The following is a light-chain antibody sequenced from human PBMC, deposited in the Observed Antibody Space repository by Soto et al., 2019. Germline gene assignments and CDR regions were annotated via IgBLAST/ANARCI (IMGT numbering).Light chain of an antibody. J-gene: IGLJ1*01. Sequence: QSALTQPPSASGSPGQSVTISCTGTSSDVGGYIYVSWYQQHPGRAPKLMIYEVNKRPSGVPDRFSGSKSGNTASLTVSGLQAEDEADYFCSSYTTAGSSYDVFGTGTKVTVL. CDR2: EVN. CDR1: SSDVGGYIY. CDR3: SSYTTAGSSYDV. V-gene: IGLV2-8*01.